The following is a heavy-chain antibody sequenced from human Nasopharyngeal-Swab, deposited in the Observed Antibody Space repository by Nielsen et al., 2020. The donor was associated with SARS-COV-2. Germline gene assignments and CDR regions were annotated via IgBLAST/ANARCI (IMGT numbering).Heavy chain of an antibody. D-gene: IGHD4-11*01. Sequence: ASVKVSGKTSGYTCTGNYIQWVRQAPGQGLEWMGRINPNSGATKSAQRFQGRVTMTSDTSISTAYMDLSSLTSDDTALYYCAREHPTTRASDYWGQGTLVTVSS. CDR3: AREHPTTRASDY. V-gene: IGHV1-2*06. J-gene: IGHJ4*02. CDR1: GYTCTGNY. CDR2: INPNSGAT.